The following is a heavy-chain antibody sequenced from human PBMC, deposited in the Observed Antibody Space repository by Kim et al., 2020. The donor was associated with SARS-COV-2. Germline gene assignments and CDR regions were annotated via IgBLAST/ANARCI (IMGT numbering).Heavy chain of an antibody. D-gene: IGHD3-10*01. CDR3: ARHSITMVRGVIADYFDY. V-gene: IGHV5-51*01. J-gene: IGHJ4*02. CDR2: IYPGDSDT. Sequence: GESLKISCKGSGYSFTSYWIGWVRQMPGKGLEWMGIIYPGDSDTRYSPSFQGQVTISADKSIGTAYLQWSSLKASDTAMYYCARHSITMVRGVIADYFDYWGQGTLVTVSS. CDR1: GYSFTSYW.